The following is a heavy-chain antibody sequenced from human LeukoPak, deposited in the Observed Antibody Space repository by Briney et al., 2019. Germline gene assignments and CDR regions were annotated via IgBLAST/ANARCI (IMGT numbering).Heavy chain of an antibody. CDR3: ARGWSSGWLQGYYFDY. J-gene: IGHJ4*02. V-gene: IGHV4-39*07. D-gene: IGHD5-24*01. CDR2: IYYSGST. CDR1: GGSISSSNYY. Sequence: SETLSLTCTVSGGSISSSNYYWGWIRQPPGKGLEWIGSIYYSGSTYYNPSLKSRVIISVDTSKNQFSPKLSSVTAADTAVYYCARGWSSGWLQGYYFDYWGQGTLVTVSS.